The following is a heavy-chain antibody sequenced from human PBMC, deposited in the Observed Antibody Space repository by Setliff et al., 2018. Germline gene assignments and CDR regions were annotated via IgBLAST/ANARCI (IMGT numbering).Heavy chain of an antibody. V-gene: IGHV1-18*01. J-gene: IGHJ3*02. CDR3: ARAPAYSSTPGSYAFDI. CDR1: GYTFSTYG. CDR2: ISAYNGNT. D-gene: IGHD6-13*01. Sequence: ASVKVSCKDSGYTFSTYGISWVRQAPGQGLEWMGWISAYNGNTNYAQKIQGRVTMTTDTSTSTAYMELRSLRSDDTAVYYCARAPAYSSTPGSYAFDIWGQGTMVTVS.